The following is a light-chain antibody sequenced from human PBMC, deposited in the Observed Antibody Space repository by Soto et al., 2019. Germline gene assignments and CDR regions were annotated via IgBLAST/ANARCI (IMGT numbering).Light chain of an antibody. CDR2: EVN. CDR3: SSYTSSSTLSV. J-gene: IGLJ1*01. V-gene: IGLV2-14*01. Sequence: VRTQPAGVTVAPRESISICCTGASSDVGGYTYVSWYQQHPGKAPKLIIYEVNNRPSGVSHRFSGSKSGNTASLTISGLQAEDEADYYCSSYTSSSTLSVFGTGTKVTVL. CDR1: SSDVGGYTY.